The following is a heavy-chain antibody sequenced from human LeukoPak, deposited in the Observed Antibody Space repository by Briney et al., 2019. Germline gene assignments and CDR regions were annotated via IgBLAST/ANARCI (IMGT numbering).Heavy chain of an antibody. CDR2: ISGSSSPI. J-gene: IGHJ4*02. D-gene: IGHD1-26*01. Sequence: PGGSLRLSCAASGFTFSDYSMTWVRQAPGKGLEWLSYISGSSSPIYYADSVKGRFTISRDNAKNSLYLQMNSLRAEDTAVYYCAIPKEWEPTGGFDYWGQGTLVTVSS. CDR1: GFTFSDYS. CDR3: AIPKEWEPTGGFDY. V-gene: IGHV3-48*04.